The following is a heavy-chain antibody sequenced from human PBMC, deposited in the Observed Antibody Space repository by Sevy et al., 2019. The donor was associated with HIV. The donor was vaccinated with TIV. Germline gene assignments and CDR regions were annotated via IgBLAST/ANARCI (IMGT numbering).Heavy chain of an antibody. D-gene: IGHD3-22*01. CDR1: GYTFTSYG. Sequence: ASVKVSCKASGYTFTSYGISWVRQAPGQGLEWMGWISAYNGNTNYAQKLQGRVTMTTDTSTSKAYMELRSLRSDDTAVYYCARVVVQWLPTDYFDYWGQGTLVTVSS. CDR2: ISAYNGNT. V-gene: IGHV1-18*01. J-gene: IGHJ4*02. CDR3: ARVVVQWLPTDYFDY.